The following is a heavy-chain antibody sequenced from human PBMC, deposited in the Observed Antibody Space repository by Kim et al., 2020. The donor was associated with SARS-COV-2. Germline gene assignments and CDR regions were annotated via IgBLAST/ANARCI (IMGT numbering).Heavy chain of an antibody. Sequence: PSLTSRVTISVDKSKSQFSLKLSSVTAADTAVYYCARDITIFGVRYAFDIWGQGTMVTVSS. J-gene: IGHJ3*02. D-gene: IGHD3-3*01. CDR3: ARDITIFGVRYAFDI. V-gene: IGHV4-4*02.